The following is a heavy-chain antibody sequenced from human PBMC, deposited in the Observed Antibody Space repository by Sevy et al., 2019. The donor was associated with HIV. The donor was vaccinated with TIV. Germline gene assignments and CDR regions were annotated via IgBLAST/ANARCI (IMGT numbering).Heavy chain of an antibody. Sequence: GGSLRLSCASSGITFSESLMSWVRQASGKGLEWVASIKQDGSQKYYVDSVKGRFSISRDNAKNSLYLQMNSLRGDDTALYYCARVFSGSAPGFDYWGQGTLVTVSS. CDR2: IKQDGSQK. CDR1: GITFSESL. V-gene: IGHV3-7*01. J-gene: IGHJ4*02. CDR3: ARVFSGSAPGFDY. D-gene: IGHD6-19*01.